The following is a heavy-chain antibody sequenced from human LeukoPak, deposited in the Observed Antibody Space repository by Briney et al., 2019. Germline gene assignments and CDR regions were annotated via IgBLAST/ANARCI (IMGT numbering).Heavy chain of an antibody. Sequence: SEALSLTCTVSGDSISSYYWSWIRQPAGKGLEWIGRMYASGNTNYSPSLKSRVTISVDTSKNQFSLKLSSVTAADTAVYYCARARGYSSRSTGEGYWGQGTLVTVSS. V-gene: IGHV4-4*07. CDR2: MYASGNT. CDR3: ARARGYSSRSTGEGY. D-gene: IGHD5-18*01. CDR1: GDSISSYY. J-gene: IGHJ4*02.